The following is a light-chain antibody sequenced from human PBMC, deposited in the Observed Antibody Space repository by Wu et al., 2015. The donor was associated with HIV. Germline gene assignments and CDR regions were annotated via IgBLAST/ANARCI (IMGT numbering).Light chain of an antibody. J-gene: IGKJ1*01. Sequence: EILLTQSPATLSLSPGDRGTLSCRAGQSVSSNFLAWYQQKPGQAPRLLIYGASTRATGIPARFSGSGSGTEFTLTISSLQSEDFAVYYCQQYNNWPTFGQGTKVEIK. CDR2: GAS. CDR1: QSVSSNF. V-gene: IGKV3-15*01. CDR3: QQYNNWPT.